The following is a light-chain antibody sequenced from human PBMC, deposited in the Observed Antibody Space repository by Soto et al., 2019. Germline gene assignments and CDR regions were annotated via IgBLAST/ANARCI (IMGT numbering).Light chain of an antibody. CDR1: QSVSSN. Sequence: IAMRKSKATLCVSPGERVDLACRPIQSVSSNLAWYQQKPGQAPRLLIYGASTRATGIPARFSGSGSGTEFTLTGLRLQSEDCAAYPCQQYNTWPPVRMLGQGTKVDIK. V-gene: IGKV3-15*01. CDR3: QQYNTWPPVRM. J-gene: IGKJ1*01. CDR2: GAS.